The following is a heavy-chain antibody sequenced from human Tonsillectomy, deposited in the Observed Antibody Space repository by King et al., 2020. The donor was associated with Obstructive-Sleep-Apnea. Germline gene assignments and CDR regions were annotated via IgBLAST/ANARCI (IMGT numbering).Heavy chain of an antibody. CDR1: GFTFISYS. J-gene: IGHJ4*02. V-gene: IGHV3-21*01. CDR3: AREEYCSGGSCPCDY. Sequence: VHLVESGGGLVKPGGSLRLSCAASGFTFISYSMNWVRQAPGKGLAWVSSISSSGSYIYYADSLKGRFTISRDNAKNSLYLQMNSLRAEDTAVYYCAREEYCSGGSCPCDYWGQGTLVTVSA. CDR2: ISSSGSYI. D-gene: IGHD2-15*01.